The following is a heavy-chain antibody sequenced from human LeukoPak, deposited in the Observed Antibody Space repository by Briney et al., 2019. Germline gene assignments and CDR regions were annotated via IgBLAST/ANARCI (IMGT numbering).Heavy chain of an antibody. Sequence: SETLSLTCTVSGGSISSDYWSWIRQPPGKGLEWIGYISYSGSTNFNPSLKSRVTISVDTSKNQFSLKLSSVTAADTAVYYCAREGTAGTNLNWFDPWGQGTLVTVSS. CDR3: AREGTAGTNLNWFDP. V-gene: IGHV4-59*01. D-gene: IGHD1-1*01. J-gene: IGHJ5*02. CDR2: ISYSGST. CDR1: GGSISSDY.